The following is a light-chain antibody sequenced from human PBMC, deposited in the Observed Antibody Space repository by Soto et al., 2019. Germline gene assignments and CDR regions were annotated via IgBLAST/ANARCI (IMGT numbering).Light chain of an antibody. V-gene: IGKV3-20*01. CDR2: GAA. Sequence: EIVLTQSPGTLSLSAGERATLSCRASQSVSSTYVAWYQQKPGQAPRLLIYGAASRATGIPGRFSRSGSGTDFTLTISRLEPEDFAVYYCQQYGTSPFTFGQGTRLEN. J-gene: IGKJ5*01. CDR3: QQYGTSPFT. CDR1: QSVSSTY.